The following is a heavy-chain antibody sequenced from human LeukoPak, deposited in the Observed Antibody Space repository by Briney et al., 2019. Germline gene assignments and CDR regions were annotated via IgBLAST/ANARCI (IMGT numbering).Heavy chain of an antibody. Sequence: GGCLRLSCAASGFTFSNAWMSWVRQVPGKGLEWVGRIKSKTDGGTTDYAAPVKGRFTISRDDSKNTLYLQMNSLKTEDTAVYYCTTERAYYGSGSYYYWGQGTLVTVSS. V-gene: IGHV3-15*01. CDR1: GFTFSNAW. CDR2: IKSKTDGGTT. CDR3: TTERAYYGSGSYYY. J-gene: IGHJ4*02. D-gene: IGHD3-10*01.